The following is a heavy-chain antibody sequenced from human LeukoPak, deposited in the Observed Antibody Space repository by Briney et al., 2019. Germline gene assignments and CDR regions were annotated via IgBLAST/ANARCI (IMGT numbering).Heavy chain of an antibody. D-gene: IGHD2-15*01. V-gene: IGHV1-18*01. CDR2: ISAYNGNT. Sequence: ASVKVSCKASGYTFTSYGISWVRQAPGQGLEWMGWISAYNGNTNYAQKLQVRVTMTTDTSTSTAYMELRSLRSDDTAVYYCARESCSGGSCYFDYWGQGTLVTVSS. J-gene: IGHJ4*02. CDR3: ARESCSGGSCYFDY. CDR1: GYTFTSYG.